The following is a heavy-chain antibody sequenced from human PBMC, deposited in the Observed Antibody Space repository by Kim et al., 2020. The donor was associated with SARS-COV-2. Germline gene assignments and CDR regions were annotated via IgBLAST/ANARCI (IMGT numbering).Heavy chain of an antibody. CDR3: ARGAEDY. Sequence: SGKPGYAQKSQGRVTMTRNTSISTAYMELSSLRSEDTAVYYCARGAEDYWGQGTLVTVSS. J-gene: IGHJ4*02. V-gene: IGHV1-8*01. CDR2: SGKP.